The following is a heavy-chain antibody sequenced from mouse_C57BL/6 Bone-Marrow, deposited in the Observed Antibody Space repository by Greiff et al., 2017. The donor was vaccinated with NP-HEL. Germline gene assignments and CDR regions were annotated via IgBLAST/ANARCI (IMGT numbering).Heavy chain of an antibody. V-gene: IGHV1-50*01. CDR3: ARDTTVVAKNYYAMDY. J-gene: IGHJ4*01. D-gene: IGHD1-1*01. CDR1: GYTFTSYW. CDR2: IAPSDSYT. Sequence: QVQLQQPGAELVKPGASVKLSCKASGYTFTSYWMQWVKQRPGQGLEWIGEIAPSDSYTNYNQKFKGKATLTVDTSSSTAYMQLSSLTSEDSAVYYCARDTTVVAKNYYAMDYWGQGTSVTVSS.